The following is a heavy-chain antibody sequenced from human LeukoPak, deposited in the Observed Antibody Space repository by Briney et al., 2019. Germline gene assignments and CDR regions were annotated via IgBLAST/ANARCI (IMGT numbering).Heavy chain of an antibody. Sequence: SETLSLTCTVSGGSISSGSYYWSWIRQPAGKGLEWIGRIYTSGSTNYNPSLKSRVTISVDTSKNQFSPKLSSVTAADTAVYYCARGRYYYDSSGYHDAFDIWGQGTMVTVSS. CDR1: GGSISSGSYY. CDR3: ARGRYYYDSSGYHDAFDI. V-gene: IGHV4-61*02. CDR2: IYTSGST. D-gene: IGHD3-22*01. J-gene: IGHJ3*02.